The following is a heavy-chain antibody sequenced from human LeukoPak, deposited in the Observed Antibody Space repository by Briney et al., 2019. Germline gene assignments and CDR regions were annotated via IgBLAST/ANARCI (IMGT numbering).Heavy chain of an antibody. Sequence: GASVKVSCKASGYTFTGYYMHWVRQAPGQGLEWMGWINPNSGGTNYAQKFQGRVTMTRDTSISTAYMELSRLRSDDTAVYYCARECDSSGYYYFDYWGQGTLVTVSS. CDR2: INPNSGGT. J-gene: IGHJ4*02. D-gene: IGHD3-22*01. V-gene: IGHV1-2*02. CDR1: GYTFTGYY. CDR3: ARECDSSGYYYFDY.